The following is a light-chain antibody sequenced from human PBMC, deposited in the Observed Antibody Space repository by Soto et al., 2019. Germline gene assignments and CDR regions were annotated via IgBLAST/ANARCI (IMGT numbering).Light chain of an antibody. J-gene: IGKJ4*01. V-gene: IGKV3-15*01. Sequence: EILMTQSPATLSLSPGERATLSCRASQSVSSKLAWYQQRRGQAPRLLIYGASSRATGIPARFSGSVYGTEITLTISSLQSEDFAMYYFQQYDSWPPLTFGGGTKVEIK. CDR3: QQYDSWPPLT. CDR2: GAS. CDR1: QSVSSK.